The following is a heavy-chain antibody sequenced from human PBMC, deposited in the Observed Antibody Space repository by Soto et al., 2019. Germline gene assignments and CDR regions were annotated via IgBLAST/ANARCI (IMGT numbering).Heavy chain of an antibody. D-gene: IGHD6-13*01. J-gene: IGHJ4*02. V-gene: IGHV4-30-4*01. CDR2: IYYSGST. CDR3: ASLYSSNSFHFDY. CDR1: GGSISSGDYY. Sequence: PSETLSLTCTVSGGSISSGDYYWSWIRQPPGKGLEWIGYIYYSGSTYYNPSLKSRVTISVDTSKNQFSLKLSSVTAADTAVYFCASLYSSNSFHFDYWGQGALVTVSS.